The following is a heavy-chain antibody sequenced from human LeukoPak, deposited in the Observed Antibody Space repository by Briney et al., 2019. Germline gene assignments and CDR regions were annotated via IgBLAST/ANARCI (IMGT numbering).Heavy chain of an antibody. CDR3: ARASVKKVTTVPYYYYYYMDV. CDR2: IKQDGSEK. Sequence: GSLRLSCAASGFTFSSYWMSWVRQAPGKGLEWVANIKQDGSEKYYVDSVKGRFTISRDNAKNSLYLQMNSLRAEDTAVYYCARASVKKVTTVPYYYYYYMDVWGKGTTVTVSS. J-gene: IGHJ6*03. V-gene: IGHV3-7*01. CDR1: GFTFSSYW. D-gene: IGHD4-17*01.